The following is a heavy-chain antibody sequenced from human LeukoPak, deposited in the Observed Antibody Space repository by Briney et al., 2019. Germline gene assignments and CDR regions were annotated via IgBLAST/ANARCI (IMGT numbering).Heavy chain of an antibody. CDR2: IYYPGST. J-gene: IGHJ6*02. D-gene: IGHD3-10*01. Sequence: SETLSLTCTASGGSISSSSYFWGWIRQPPGKGLEWIGSIYYPGSTYYNPSLKSRVTISVDTSKNQFSLKLSSVTAADTAVYYCARHRDLGYFYYGMDVWGQGTTVTVSS. CDR3: ARHRDLGYFYYGMDV. CDR1: GGSISSSSYF. V-gene: IGHV4-39*01.